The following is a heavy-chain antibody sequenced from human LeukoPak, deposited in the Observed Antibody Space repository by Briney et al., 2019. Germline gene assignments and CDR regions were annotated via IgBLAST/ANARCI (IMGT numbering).Heavy chain of an antibody. CDR2: INHSGST. CDR3: ARPLGRFPDV. CDR1: GGSISSGGYY. V-gene: IGHV4-39*07. D-gene: IGHD3-3*01. J-gene: IGHJ6*02. Sequence: PSETLSLTCTVSGGSISSGGYYWSWIRQPPGKGLEWIGEINHSGSTNYNPSLKSRVTISVDTSKNQFSLKLSSVTAADTAVYYCARPLGRFPDVWGQGTTVTVSS.